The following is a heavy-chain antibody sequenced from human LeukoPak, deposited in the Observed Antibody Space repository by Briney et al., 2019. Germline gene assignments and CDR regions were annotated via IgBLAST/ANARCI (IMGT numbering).Heavy chain of an antibody. CDR3: AKAPLESSTSFNWFDP. D-gene: IGHD2-2*01. J-gene: IGHJ5*02. CDR1: GFTFSSYA. V-gene: IGHV3-23*01. CDR2: ISGSGGRT. Sequence: PGGSLRLSCAASGFTFSSYAMSWVRQAPGKGLEWVSAISGSGGRTYYADSVKGRFTISRDNSKNTLYLQMNSLRAEDTAVYYCAKAPLESSTSFNWFDPWGQGTLVTVSS.